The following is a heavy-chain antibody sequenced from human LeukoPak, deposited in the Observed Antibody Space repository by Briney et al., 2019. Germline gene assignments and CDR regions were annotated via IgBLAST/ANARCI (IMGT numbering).Heavy chain of an antibody. D-gene: IGHD3-9*01. Sequence: ASVKVSCKASGYTFTGYYMHWVRQAPGQGLEWMGWINPNSGGTNYAQKFQGRVTMTRDTSISTAYMELSRLRSDDTAVYYCASPYDIWTAGAFDIWGQGTMVTVSS. CDR2: INPNSGGT. CDR3: ASPYDIWTAGAFDI. CDR1: GYTFTGYY. V-gene: IGHV1-2*02. J-gene: IGHJ3*02.